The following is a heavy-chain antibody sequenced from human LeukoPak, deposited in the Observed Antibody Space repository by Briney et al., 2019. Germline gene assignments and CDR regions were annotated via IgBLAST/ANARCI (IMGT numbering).Heavy chain of an antibody. D-gene: IGHD3-16*01. CDR2: IYSGGST. Sequence: GGSLRLSCAASGFTVSSSYMTWVRQAPGKGLEWVSLIYSGGSTYYADSVKGRFTISRDNSKNTVFLQMNSLRVEDTAVYYCAGDFSPGGRCFFNIGAKGTM. CDR1: GFTVSSSY. CDR3: AGDFSPGGRCFFNI. V-gene: IGHV3-53*01. J-gene: IGHJ3*02.